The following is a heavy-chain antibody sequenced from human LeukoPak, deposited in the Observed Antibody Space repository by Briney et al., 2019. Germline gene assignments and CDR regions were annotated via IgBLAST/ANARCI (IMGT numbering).Heavy chain of an antibody. J-gene: IGHJ4*02. CDR3: AKDGDGSNSDY. V-gene: IGHV1-69*04. CDR2: IIPILGIA. D-gene: IGHD4-23*01. Sequence: SVKVSCKASGGTFSSYAISWVRQAPGQGLEWMGRIIPILGIANYAQKFQGRVTITADKSTSTAYMELSSLRSEDTAVYYCAKDGDGSNSDYWGQGTLVTVSS. CDR1: GGTFSSYA.